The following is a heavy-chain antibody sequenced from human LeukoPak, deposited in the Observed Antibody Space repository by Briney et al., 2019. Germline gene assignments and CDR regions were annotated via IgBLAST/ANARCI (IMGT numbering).Heavy chain of an antibody. V-gene: IGHV4-34*01. Sequence: PSETLSLTCAVYGGSFSGYYWSWIRQPPGKGLEWIGEINHSGSTNYNPSLKSRVTISVDTSKNQFSLKLSSVTAADTAVYYCARRYYGSGSYYRYWGQGTLVTVSS. J-gene: IGHJ4*02. CDR3: ARRYYGSGSYYRY. CDR2: INHSGST. D-gene: IGHD3-10*01. CDR1: GGSFSGYY.